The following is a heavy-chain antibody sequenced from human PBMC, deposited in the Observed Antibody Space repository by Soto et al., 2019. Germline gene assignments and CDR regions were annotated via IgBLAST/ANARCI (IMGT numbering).Heavy chain of an antibody. CDR1: GYTFTRYD. J-gene: IGHJ5*02. V-gene: IGHV1-8*01. Sequence: QVHLVQSGAEVRKPGASVKVSCKASGYTFTRYDINWVRQATGQGLEWTGWMNPNSGNTAYAQKLQGRVTVTMNASVSTAHMYLSRLGSEGTVVYDCAIERSRGFDPWGQGTLFTVSS. CDR2: MNPNSGNT. CDR3: AIERSRGFDP.